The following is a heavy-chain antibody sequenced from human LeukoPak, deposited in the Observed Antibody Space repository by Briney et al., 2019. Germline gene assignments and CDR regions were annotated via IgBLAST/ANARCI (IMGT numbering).Heavy chain of an antibody. D-gene: IGHD5-12*01. CDR3: ARDLGYSAYAPVRGHAVDI. Sequence: GGSLRLSCAASGFTFSTNYMSWVRQAPGKGLEWVSVIYSGGSTYYADSVKDRFTISRDNSKNTVYLQMNSLRAEDTAVYYCARDLGYSAYAPVRGHAVDIWGQGTTVTVSS. J-gene: IGHJ3*02. CDR1: GFTFSTNY. V-gene: IGHV3-66*01. CDR2: IYSGGST.